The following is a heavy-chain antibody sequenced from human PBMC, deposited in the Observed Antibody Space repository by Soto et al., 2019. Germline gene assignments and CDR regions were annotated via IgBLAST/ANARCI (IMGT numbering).Heavy chain of an antibody. D-gene: IGHD1-26*01. CDR2: TYYRSKWYY. V-gene: IGHV6-1*01. CDR1: GDSVSSNSAG. CDR3: ARGEQYSGRIFDF. Sequence: SQTISLTCVITGDSVSSNSAGWSWVRQSPSRGLEWLGRTYYRSKWYYEYAVSVRGRITINPDTSKNQYSLQLNSVTPEDTAVYFCARGEQYSGRIFDFWGQGTLVTVSP. J-gene: IGHJ4*01.